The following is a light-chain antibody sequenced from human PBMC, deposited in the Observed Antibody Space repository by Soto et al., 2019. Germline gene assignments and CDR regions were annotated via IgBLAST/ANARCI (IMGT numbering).Light chain of an antibody. J-gene: IGKJ4*01. V-gene: IGKV3-15*01. CDR2: DTS. CDR3: QHYVNWPLT. Sequence: ESVMTQSSATLSVSPRGGATLSRRASQGIGDTLAWYQQKPGQTPRLLIYDTSIRATGVPARFSGSRSGAEFTLTISSLQSEDFAVYYCQHYVNWPLTFGGGTKVDIK. CDR1: QGIGDT.